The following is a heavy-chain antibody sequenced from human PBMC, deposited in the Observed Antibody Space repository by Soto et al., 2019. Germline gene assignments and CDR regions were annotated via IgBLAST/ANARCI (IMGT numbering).Heavy chain of an antibody. V-gene: IGHV5-10-1*01. CDR2: IDPSDSYT. CDR3: ARGSWVGVYYYYYGMDV. Sequence: GESLKISCKGSGYSFTSYWISWVRQMPGKGLEWMGRIDPSDSYTNYSPSFQGHVTISADKSISTAYLQWSSLKASDTAVYYCARGSWVGVYYYYYGMDVWSQGTTVTVSS. J-gene: IGHJ6*02. D-gene: IGHD3-16*01. CDR1: GYSFTSYW.